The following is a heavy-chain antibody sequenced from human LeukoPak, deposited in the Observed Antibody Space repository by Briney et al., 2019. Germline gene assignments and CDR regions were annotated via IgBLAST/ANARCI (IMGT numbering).Heavy chain of an antibody. J-gene: IGHJ4*02. Sequence: GGSLRLSSAASGFTVSSNYMSWVRQAPGKGLEWVSVIYSGGSTYYADSVKGRFTISRDNSKNTLYLQMNSLRAEDTAVYYCARVWNSYGNYWGQGTLVTVSS. D-gene: IGHD5-18*01. V-gene: IGHV3-66*02. CDR2: IYSGGST. CDR1: GFTVSSNY. CDR3: ARVWNSYGNY.